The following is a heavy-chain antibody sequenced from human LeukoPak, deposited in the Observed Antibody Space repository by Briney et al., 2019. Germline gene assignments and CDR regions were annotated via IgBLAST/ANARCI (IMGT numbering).Heavy chain of an antibody. J-gene: IGHJ6*03. Sequence: GGSLRLSCAASGFTFSSYGMHWVRQAPGKGLEWVAFIRYDGSNKYYADSVKGRFTISRDNSKNTLYLQMNSLRAEDTAVYYCARVGEYSSVYYYYYMDVWGKGTTVTVSS. CDR2: IRYDGSNK. V-gene: IGHV3-30*02. CDR1: GFTFSSYG. CDR3: ARVGEYSSVYYYYYMDV. D-gene: IGHD6-6*01.